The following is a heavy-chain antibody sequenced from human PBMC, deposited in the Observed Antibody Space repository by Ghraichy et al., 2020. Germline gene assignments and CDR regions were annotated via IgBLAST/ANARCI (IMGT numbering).Heavy chain of an antibody. Sequence: SETLSLTCTVSGGSISSNYWSWIRQPPGKGLEWIGYIYYGGSTNYNPSLKSRVTISIDTSKNQFSLKLSSVTAADTAVYYCARGDVLSWLDPWGQGALVTVSS. CDR2: IYYGGST. CDR3: ARGDVLSWLDP. J-gene: IGHJ5*02. V-gene: IGHV4-59*01. D-gene: IGHD2-21*01. CDR1: GGSISSNY.